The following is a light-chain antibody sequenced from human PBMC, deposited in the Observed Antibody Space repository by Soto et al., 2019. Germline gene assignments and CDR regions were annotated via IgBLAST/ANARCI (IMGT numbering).Light chain of an antibody. CDR3: SSYTSGSTYV. V-gene: IGLV2-14*01. CDR1: SSDIGGYNY. Sequence: QSALTQPASVSGSPGQSITISCTGTSSDIGGYNYVSWYQQHPGKATKLIIYEVSSRPSEISNRFSGSKSGNTASLTISGLQAEDEADYYCSSYTSGSTYVFGTGTKLTVL. CDR2: EVS. J-gene: IGLJ1*01.